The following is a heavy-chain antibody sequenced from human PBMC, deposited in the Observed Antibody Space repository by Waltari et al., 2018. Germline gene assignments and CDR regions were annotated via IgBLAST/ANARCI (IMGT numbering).Heavy chain of an antibody. J-gene: IGHJ4*02. CDR3: AKVHRGYYY. CDR1: GGTFSRNT. CDR2: IIPMFGTT. D-gene: IGHD3-22*01. Sequence: QVQLVQSGAEVKKPGSSVKVSCQTFGGTFSRNTISWVRQAPGKGLEWMGGIIPMFGTTSYAQKFQDRVTITADESTSTAYMEVSTLRSEDTAVYYCAKVHRGYYYWGQGTPVTVSS. V-gene: IGHV1-69*01.